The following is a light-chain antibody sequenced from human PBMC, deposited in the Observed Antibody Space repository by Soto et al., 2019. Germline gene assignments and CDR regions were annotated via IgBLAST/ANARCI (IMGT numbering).Light chain of an antibody. V-gene: IGKV1-5*03. CDR3: QQYNIYWT. CDR2: KAS. Sequence: DIQMTQSPSTLSASVGDRVTITCRASQSISSWLAWYQQKPGKAPKLLIYKASSLESGVPSRFSGSGSGTEFTLTISSLQPDDFATYYCQQYNIYWTLGHGTKVDIK. J-gene: IGKJ1*01. CDR1: QSISSW.